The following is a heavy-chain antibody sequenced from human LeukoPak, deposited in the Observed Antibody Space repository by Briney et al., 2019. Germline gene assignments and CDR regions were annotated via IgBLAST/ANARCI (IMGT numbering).Heavy chain of an antibody. CDR2: ISGSGGST. D-gene: IGHD3-22*01. V-gene: IGHV3-23*01. Sequence: GGSLRLSCAASGFTFSSYAMSWVRQAPGKGLEWVSAISGSGGSTYYADSVKGRFTISRDNSKNTLYLHMNSLRAEDTAVYYCAKAALYYYDSSGYYVPIKYWGQGTLVTVSS. CDR3: AKAALYYYDSSGYYVPIKY. CDR1: GFTFSSYA. J-gene: IGHJ4*02.